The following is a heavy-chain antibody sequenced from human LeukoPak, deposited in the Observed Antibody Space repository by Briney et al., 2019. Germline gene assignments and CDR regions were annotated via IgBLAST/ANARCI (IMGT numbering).Heavy chain of an antibody. Sequence: GGSLRLSCAASGFTFSSYWMSWVRQAPGKGLEWVANIKQDGSEKYYVDSVKGRFTISRDNAKNSLYLQMNSLRAEDTAVYYCGKMGDILTGYPYYFDYWGQGTLVTVSS. CDR2: IKQDGSEK. D-gene: IGHD3-9*01. J-gene: IGHJ4*02. CDR3: GKMGDILTGYPYYFDY. CDR1: GFTFSSYW. V-gene: IGHV3-7*03.